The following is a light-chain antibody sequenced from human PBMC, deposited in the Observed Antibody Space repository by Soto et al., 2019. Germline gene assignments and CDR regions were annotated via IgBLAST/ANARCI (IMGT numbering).Light chain of an antibody. CDR2: GAS. Sequence: EIVLTQSPGTLSLSPGERATLSCRASQSDSSTYLAWYQQKAGQAPRLLIYGASSRATGIPDRFSGSGSGTDFTLTISRLEPEDFAVYYCQQYGSSRTFGQGTKVDIK. V-gene: IGKV3-20*01. CDR3: QQYGSSRT. J-gene: IGKJ1*01. CDR1: QSDSSTY.